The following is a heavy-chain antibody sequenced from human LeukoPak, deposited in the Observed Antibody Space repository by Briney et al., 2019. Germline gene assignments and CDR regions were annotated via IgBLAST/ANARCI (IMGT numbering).Heavy chain of an antibody. CDR2: MNPNSGNT. J-gene: IGHJ4*02. CDR1: GYTFTSYD. V-gene: IGHV1-8*03. CDR3: ARIRGSYCSSTSCYLDY. D-gene: IGHD2-2*01. Sequence: ASVKVSCKASGYTFTSYDINWVRQATGQGLEWMGWMNPNSGNTGYAQKFQGRVTITRNTSISTAYMELSSLRSEDTAVYYCARIRGSYCSSTSCYLDYWGQGTLVTVSS.